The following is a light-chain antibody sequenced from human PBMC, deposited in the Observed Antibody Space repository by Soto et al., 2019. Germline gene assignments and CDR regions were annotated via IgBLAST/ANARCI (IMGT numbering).Light chain of an antibody. Sequence: QSVLTQPPSVSAAPGQKVTISCSGSSSNIGNNYVSWYQQLPGTAPKLLIYENNKRPSGIPDRFSGSKSGTSATLGITGLQTGDEADYYCGTWDSRLSRGVFGTGTKVTVL. CDR3: GTWDSRLSRGV. V-gene: IGLV1-51*02. CDR2: ENN. J-gene: IGLJ1*01. CDR1: SSNIGNNY.